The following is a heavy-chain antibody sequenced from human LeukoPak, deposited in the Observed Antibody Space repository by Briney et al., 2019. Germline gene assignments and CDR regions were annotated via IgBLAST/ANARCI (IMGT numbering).Heavy chain of an antibody. CDR3: ARGNIVVVPAAYSY. CDR1: GFTFSSYW. J-gene: IGHJ4*02. Sequence: GGSLRLSCAASGFTFSSYWMSWVRQAPGKGLEWVANIKQDGSEKYYVDSVKGRFTISRDNAKNSLYLQMNSLRAEDTAVYYCARGNIVVVPAAYSYWGQGALVTVSS. D-gene: IGHD2-2*01. CDR2: IKQDGSEK. V-gene: IGHV3-7*01.